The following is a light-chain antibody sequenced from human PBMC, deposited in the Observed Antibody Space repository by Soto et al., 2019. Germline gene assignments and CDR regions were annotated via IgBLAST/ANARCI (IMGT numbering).Light chain of an antibody. CDR3: QQYYNWPRT. Sequence: EIVLTQSPATLSGSPGERATLSCRASENIYTNLAWYQQKPGQAPRLLFYGASTRATGLPARFSGTGSGTEFTLTINSLQAEDSAVYYCQQYYNWPRTFGQGTRLEI. CDR1: ENIYTN. J-gene: IGKJ5*01. V-gene: IGKV3-15*01. CDR2: GAS.